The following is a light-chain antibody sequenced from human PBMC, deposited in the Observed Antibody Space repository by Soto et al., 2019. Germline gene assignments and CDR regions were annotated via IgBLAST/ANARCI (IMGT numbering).Light chain of an antibody. Sequence: QSALTQPPSVSGAPGQRATISCTGSSSNIGAGYDVHWYQQLPGTAPKLLIYGNSNRPSGVPDRFSGSKSGTSASLAITGLQAEDEADYYCQSYDSSLSVAYVFGTGTKVTVL. CDR2: GNS. V-gene: IGLV1-40*01. CDR3: QSYDSSLSVAYV. CDR1: SSNIGAGYD. J-gene: IGLJ1*01.